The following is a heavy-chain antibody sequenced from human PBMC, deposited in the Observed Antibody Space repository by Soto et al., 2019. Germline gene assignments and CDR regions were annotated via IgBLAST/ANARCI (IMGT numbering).Heavy chain of an antibody. V-gene: IGHV4-31*03. CDR2: IYYSGST. CDR3: ARDYSPVPAAMMGHTGWFDP. Sequence: TLSLTCTVSGGSISSGGYYWSWIRQHPGKGLEWIGYIYYSGSTYYNPSLKSRVTISVDTSKNQFSLKLSSVTAADTAVYYRARDYSPVPAAMMGHTGWFDPWGQGTLVTVSS. D-gene: IGHD2-2*01. CDR1: GGSISSGGYY. J-gene: IGHJ5*02.